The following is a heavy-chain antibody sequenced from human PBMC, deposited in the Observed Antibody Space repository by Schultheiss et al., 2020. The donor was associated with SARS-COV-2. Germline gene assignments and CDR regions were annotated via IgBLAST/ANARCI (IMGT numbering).Heavy chain of an antibody. V-gene: IGHV3-23*01. CDR2: VSGSGGGT. CDR1: GFTVSSNY. J-gene: IGHJ4*02. D-gene: IGHD2-2*01. CDR3: AKRAAEYQLLYVDY. Sequence: GESLKISCAASGFTVSSNYMTWVRQAPGKGLEWVSVVSGSGGGTFYADSVKCRFTISRDNAKNSLYLQMNSLRAEDTAVYYCAKRAAEYQLLYVDYWGQGTLVTVSS.